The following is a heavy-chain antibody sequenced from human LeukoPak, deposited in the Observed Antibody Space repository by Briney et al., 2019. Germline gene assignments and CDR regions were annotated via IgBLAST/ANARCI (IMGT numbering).Heavy chain of an antibody. CDR1: GYTFTSYA. D-gene: IGHD3-9*01. CDR3: ARDGENILTGYYGFDY. J-gene: IGHJ4*02. Sequence: ASVKVSCKASGYTFTSYAMHWVRQAPGQRLEWMGWINAGNGNTKYSQKFQGRVTITRDTSASTAYMELSSLRSEDTAVYYCARDGENILTGYYGFDYWGQGTLVTASS. V-gene: IGHV1-3*01. CDR2: INAGNGNT.